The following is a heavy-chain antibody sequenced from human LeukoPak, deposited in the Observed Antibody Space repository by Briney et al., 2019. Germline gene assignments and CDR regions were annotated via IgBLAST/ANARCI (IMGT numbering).Heavy chain of an antibody. CDR2: IYYSGST. J-gene: IGHJ4*02. Sequence: KASETLSLTCTVSGGSISSSSYYWGWIRQPPGKGLEWIGSIYYSGSTYYNPSLKSRVTISVDTSKNQFSLKLSSVTAADTAVYYCARGRDSSGYYYGDYWGQGTLVTVSS. V-gene: IGHV4-39*07. CDR1: GGSISSSSYY. D-gene: IGHD3-22*01. CDR3: ARGRDSSGYYYGDY.